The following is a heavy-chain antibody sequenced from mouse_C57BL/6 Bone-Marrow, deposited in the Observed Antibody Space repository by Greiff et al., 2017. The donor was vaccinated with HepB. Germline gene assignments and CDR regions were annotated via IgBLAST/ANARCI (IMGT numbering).Heavy chain of an antibody. CDR2: ISSGGSYT. CDR1: GFTFSSYG. Sequence: EVQWVESGGDLVKPGGSLKLSCAASGFTFSSYGMSWVRQTPDKRLEWVATISSGGSYTYYPDSVKGRFTLSRDNAKNTLYLKMSSLKSEDTAMYYSAGRLHCYSIFDYWGQGTTLTVSS. V-gene: IGHV5-6*01. J-gene: IGHJ2*01. CDR3: AGRLHCYSIFDY. D-gene: IGHD2-5*01.